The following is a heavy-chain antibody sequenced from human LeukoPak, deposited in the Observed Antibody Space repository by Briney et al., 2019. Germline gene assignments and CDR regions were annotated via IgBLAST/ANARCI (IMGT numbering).Heavy chain of an antibody. J-gene: IGHJ3*02. CDR2: ISSSSSYI. CDR1: GFTFSSYS. CDR3: ARDDYGSGSSGSFDI. D-gene: IGHD3-10*01. V-gene: IGHV3-21*01. Sequence: PGGSLRLSCAASGFTFSSYSMNWVRQAPGKGLEWVSSISSSSSYIYYADSVKGRFTISRDNAKNSLYLQMNSLRAEDTAVYYCARDDYGSGSSGSFDIWGQGTMVTVSS.